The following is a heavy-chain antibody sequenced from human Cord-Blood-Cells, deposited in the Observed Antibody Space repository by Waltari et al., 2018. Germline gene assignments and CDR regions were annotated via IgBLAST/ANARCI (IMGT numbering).Heavy chain of an antibody. Sequence: EVLLVEPGGALVHLWGSQRPSLATHGFTCSIYDLNLLGQHPGKRLGWVSYISSSGSTMYYADSVKGRFTISSDNAKNSLYLHMNSLRAEDTAVYYWASLAPGTVGSGSYDDYWGQGTLVTVSS. D-gene: IGHD1-26*01. CDR3: ASLAPGTVGSGSYDDY. V-gene: IGHV3-48*03. J-gene: IGHJ4*02. CDR2: ISSSGSTM. CDR1: GFTCSIYD.